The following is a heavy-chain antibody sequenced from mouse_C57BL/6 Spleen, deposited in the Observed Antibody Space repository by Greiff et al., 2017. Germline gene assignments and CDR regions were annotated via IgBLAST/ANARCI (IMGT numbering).Heavy chain of an antibody. CDR2: IYPGSGNT. J-gene: IGHJ1*03. D-gene: IGHD2-5*01. CDR3: ARYSNRYFDV. Sequence: QVQLQQSGAELVRPGASVKLSCKASGYTFTDYYINWVKQRPGQGLEWIARIYPGSGNTYSNEKFKGKATLTAEKSSSTAYMQLSSLTSEDSAVYFCARYSNRYFDVWGTGTTVTVSS. CDR1: GYTFTDYY. V-gene: IGHV1-76*01.